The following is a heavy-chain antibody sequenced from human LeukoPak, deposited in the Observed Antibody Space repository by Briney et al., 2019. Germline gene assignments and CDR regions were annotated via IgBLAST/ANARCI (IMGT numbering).Heavy chain of an antibody. J-gene: IGHJ6*03. CDR2: VFYSGSA. CDR1: GGSLSGYF. CDR3: ARTKKVTTRLHYYYYYMDV. Sequence: SETLSLTCTVSGGSLSGYFWSWLRQSPGKGLEWIGYVFYSGSADYNPSLKSRVTISLDTSNNQFSLKLSSVTAADTAVYYCARTKKVTTRLHYYYYYMDVWGKGTTVTVSS. D-gene: IGHD4-17*01. V-gene: IGHV4-59*08.